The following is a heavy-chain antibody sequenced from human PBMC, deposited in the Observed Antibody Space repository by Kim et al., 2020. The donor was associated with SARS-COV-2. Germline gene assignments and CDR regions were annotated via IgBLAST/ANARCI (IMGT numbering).Heavy chain of an antibody. CDR3: AKARYSGSEDWFDP. Sequence: ADSVKGRFTISRDNSKNTLYLQMNSLRAEDTAVYYCAKARYSGSEDWFDPWGQGTLVTVSS. V-gene: IGHV3-33*06. J-gene: IGHJ5*02. D-gene: IGHD1-26*01.